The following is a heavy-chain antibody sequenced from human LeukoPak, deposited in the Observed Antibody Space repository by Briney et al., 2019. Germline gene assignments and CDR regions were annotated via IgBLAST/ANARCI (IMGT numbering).Heavy chain of an antibody. V-gene: IGHV3-30*02. CDR2: IRYDGGYK. CDR3: ARVLRYCSGGNCYSGGLGYMDV. D-gene: IGHD2-15*01. CDR1: GFTFSSYV. J-gene: IGHJ6*03. Sequence: GGSLRLSCAASGFTFSSYVMHWVRQAPGKGLEWVAFIRYDGGYKYYADSVKGRFTISRDNAKNSLFLQMNSLRAEDTAVYYCARVLRYCSGGNCYSGGLGYMDVWGKGTTVTISS.